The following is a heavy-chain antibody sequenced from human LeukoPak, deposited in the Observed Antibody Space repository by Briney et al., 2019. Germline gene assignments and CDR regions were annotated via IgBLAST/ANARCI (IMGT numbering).Heavy chain of an antibody. CDR2: IRSKAYGGTT. CDR3: TRGRYDFWSGRSYYFDY. CDR1: GFTFGDYA. J-gene: IGHJ4*02. V-gene: IGHV3-49*03. D-gene: IGHD3-3*01. Sequence: GGSLRLSCTASGFTFGDYAMSWFRQAPGKGLEWVGFIRSKAYGGTTEYAASVKGRLTISRDDSKSIAYLQMNSLKTEDTAVYYCTRGRYDFWSGRSYYFDYWGQGTLVTVSS.